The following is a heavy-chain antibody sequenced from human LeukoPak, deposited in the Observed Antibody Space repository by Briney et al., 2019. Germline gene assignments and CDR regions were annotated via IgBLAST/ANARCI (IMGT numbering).Heavy chain of an antibody. D-gene: IGHD4-11*01. J-gene: IGHJ4*02. CDR3: VRRVGNSKYDY. V-gene: IGHV5-51*01. Sequence: GESLQISCRVSGDNLASYWIGWVRQMPGKGLEWMGIIYPGDSDTRYSPSFQGQVTISADKSISTAYLQWSSLKASDTAMYYCVRRVGNSKYDYWGQGTLVTVSS. CDR1: GDNLASYW. CDR2: IYPGDSDT.